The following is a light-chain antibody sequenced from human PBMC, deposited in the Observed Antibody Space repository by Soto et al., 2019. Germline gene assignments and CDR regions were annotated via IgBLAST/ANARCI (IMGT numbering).Light chain of an antibody. CDR2: DAS. CDR3: QQYDNLPPDT. J-gene: IGKJ4*01. Sequence: DIQMTQSPSSLSASVGDRVTITCQASQDISNYLNWYQQKPEKAPKLLIYDASNLETGVPSRFSGSGSGTDFTFTISSLQPEDIATYYCQQYDNLPPDTFGGGTKVEIK. V-gene: IGKV1-33*01. CDR1: QDISNY.